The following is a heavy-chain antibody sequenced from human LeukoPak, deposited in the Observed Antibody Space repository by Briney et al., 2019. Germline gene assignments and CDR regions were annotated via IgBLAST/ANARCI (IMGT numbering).Heavy chain of an antibody. V-gene: IGHV3-48*03. CDR2: ISSSGRTY. Sequence: PGGSLRLSCAASGFTFSSYEMNWVRQAPGKGLEGFSYISSSGRTYSYADPVKGRFTISRDNDKNSLYLQMNSLRAEDTAVYYCAREGYMATINYWGQGTLVTVSS. CDR3: AREGYMATINY. CDR1: GFTFSSYE. J-gene: IGHJ4*02. D-gene: IGHD5-24*01.